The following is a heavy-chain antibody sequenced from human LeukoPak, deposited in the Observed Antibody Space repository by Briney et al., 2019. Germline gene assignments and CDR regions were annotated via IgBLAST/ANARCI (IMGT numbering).Heavy chain of an antibody. CDR1: GGTFSNYA. Sequence: SVKVSFKASGGTFSNYAISWVRQAPGQGLEWMGGIIPIFGTANYAQKFQGRVTITADKSTSTAYMELSSLRSEDTAVYYCARVSYSGYDSLGGYFDYWGQGTLVTVSS. J-gene: IGHJ4*02. CDR3: ARVSYSGYDSLGGYFDY. D-gene: IGHD5-12*01. CDR2: IIPIFGTA. V-gene: IGHV1-69*06.